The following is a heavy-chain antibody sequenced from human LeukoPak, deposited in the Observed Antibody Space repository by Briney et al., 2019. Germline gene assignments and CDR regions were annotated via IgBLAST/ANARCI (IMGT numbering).Heavy chain of an antibody. J-gene: IGHJ4*02. CDR2: IIPIFGTA. CDR3: ASTSSSGSMRGYYFDY. CDR1: GGTFSSYA. D-gene: IGHD3-22*01. V-gene: IGHV1-69*05. Sequence: SVKVSCKASGGTFSSYAISWVRQAPGQGLEWMGGIIPIFGTASYVQKFQGRVTMTRDTSTSTVYMELSSLRSEDTAVYYCASTSSSGSMRGYYFDYWGQGTLVTVSS.